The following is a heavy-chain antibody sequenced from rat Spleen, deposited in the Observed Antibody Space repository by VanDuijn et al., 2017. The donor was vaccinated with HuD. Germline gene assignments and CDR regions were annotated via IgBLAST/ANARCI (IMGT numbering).Heavy chain of an antibody. CDR1: GYSITRNY. V-gene: IGHV3-1*01. J-gene: IGHJ3*01. D-gene: IGHD1-6*01. CDR3: TRGLSMSSTNYYYALFAY. CDR2: IDYSGRT. Sequence: EVQLQESGPGLVKPSPPLSLTCSVTGYSITRNYCAWIRTSPGHTLECPGYIDYSGRTSSNPSLKSRISITRDTSKNQFFLQLNSVTTEDTATSYCTRGLSMSSTNYYYALFAYWGQGTLVTVSS.